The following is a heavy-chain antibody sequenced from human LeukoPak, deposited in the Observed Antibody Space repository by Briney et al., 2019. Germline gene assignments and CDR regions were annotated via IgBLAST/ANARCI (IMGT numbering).Heavy chain of an antibody. CDR2: INSDGSST. V-gene: IGHV3-74*01. CDR3: ARDRCSGGSCYSWGMDV. CDR1: GFTFSSYW. D-gene: IGHD2-15*01. Sequence: GGSLRLSCAAPGFTFSSYWMHWVRQAPGKGLVWVSRINSDGSSTSYADSVKGRFTISRDNAKNTLYLQMNSLRAGDTAVYYCARDRCSGGSCYSWGMDVWGQGTTVTVSS. J-gene: IGHJ6*02.